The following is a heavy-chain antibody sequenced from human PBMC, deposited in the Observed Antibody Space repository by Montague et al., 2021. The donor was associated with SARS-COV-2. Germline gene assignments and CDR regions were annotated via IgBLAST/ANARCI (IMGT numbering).Heavy chain of an antibody. V-gene: IGHV2-70*04. J-gene: IGHJ3*02. CDR2: IDWNDDK. CDR3: ARSYYDILTNYYDAWDI. CDR1: GFSLSTSGMR. D-gene: IGHD3-9*01. Sequence: VKPTQTLTLTCTLSGFSLSTSGMRASWIRQPPGKALEWLARIDWNDDKFYSTSLKTRLTISKDTSKNQVVLTMTNMDPVDTATYYCARSYYDILTNYYDAWDIWGQGTMVTVSS.